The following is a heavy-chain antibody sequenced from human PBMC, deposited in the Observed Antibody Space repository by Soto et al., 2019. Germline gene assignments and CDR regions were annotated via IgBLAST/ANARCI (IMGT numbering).Heavy chain of an antibody. Sequence: PXGILSLTFAVYGGSFSGYYWSWIRQPPGKGLEWIGEINHSGSTNYNPSLKSRVTISVDTSKNQFSLKLSSVTAADTAVYYCARSYSSIKIFGVVIIGGWFDPWGQGTLVTVSS. CDR3: ARSYSSIKIFGVVIIGGWFDP. D-gene: IGHD3-3*01. J-gene: IGHJ5*02. CDR2: INHSGST. V-gene: IGHV4-34*01. CDR1: GGSFSGYY.